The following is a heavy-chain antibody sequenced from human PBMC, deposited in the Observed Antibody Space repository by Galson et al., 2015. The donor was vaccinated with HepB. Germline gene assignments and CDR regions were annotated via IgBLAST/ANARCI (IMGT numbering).Heavy chain of an antibody. CDR2: LSWNIGSY. Sequence: SLRLSCAASGFTFDNFAMHWVRQVPGKGLEWVSGLSWNIGSYGYADSVKGRFTISRDNSKNSLYLQMNSLRPEDTAVYYCAKDRWDLLRMGAFDVWGQGTLVTVSS. D-gene: IGHD2-8*01. CDR3: AKDRWDLLRMGAFDV. CDR1: GFTFDNFA. V-gene: IGHV3-9*01. J-gene: IGHJ3*01.